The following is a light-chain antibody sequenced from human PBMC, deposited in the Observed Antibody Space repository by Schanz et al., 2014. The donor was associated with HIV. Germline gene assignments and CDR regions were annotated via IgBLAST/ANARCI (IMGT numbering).Light chain of an antibody. CDR3: SSYTSSLTRV. CDR1: SSDVGGYNY. V-gene: IGLV2-11*01. J-gene: IGLJ1*01. Sequence: QSALTQPRSVSGSPGQSVSISCTGTSSDVGGYNYVSWYQQHPGKAPKLMIYDVNKRPSGVPDRFSGSKSGNTASLTISGLQAEDEADYFCSSYTSSLTRVFGTGTKLTVL. CDR2: DVN.